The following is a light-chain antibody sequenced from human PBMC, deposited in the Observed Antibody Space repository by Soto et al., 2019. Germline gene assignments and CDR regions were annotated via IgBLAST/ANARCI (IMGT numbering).Light chain of an antibody. CDR2: RVS. CDR1: QSITNN. J-gene: IGKJ5*01. V-gene: IGKV1-39*01. CDR3: QQSYSILIN. Sequence: DIQITQSPSSLSASVRERVTIACRASQSITNNLNWYQQKPGRAPKLLIYRVSNLQSGVPSRFSGSGSGTDFTLTISSLQPEDFATYYCQQSYSILINFGQGTRLEIK.